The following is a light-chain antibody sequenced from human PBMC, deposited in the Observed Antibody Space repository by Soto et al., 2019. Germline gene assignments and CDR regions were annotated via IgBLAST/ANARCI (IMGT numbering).Light chain of an antibody. V-gene: IGKV3-11*01. CDR3: QHRTNWPRT. CDR2: DAS. CDR1: QSVGTF. J-gene: IGKJ2*01. Sequence: EVVLTQSPVTLSLSPGERATLSCRASQSVGTFLAWYQQKSGQAPRIIIYDASNRAPGVPGRFSGTGSGTDFALTISSVEHEDFAVYYCQHRTNWPRTFGQGTKLDTK.